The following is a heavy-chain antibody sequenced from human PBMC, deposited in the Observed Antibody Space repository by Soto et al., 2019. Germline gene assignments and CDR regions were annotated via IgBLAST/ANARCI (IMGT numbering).Heavy chain of an antibody. J-gene: IGHJ4*02. CDR1: SGSISSSNW. CDR2: IYHSGST. CDR3: AREAFRRGSKLGTFDY. Sequence: QVQLQESGPGLVKPSGTLSLTCAVSSGSISSSNWWSWVRQPPGKGLEWIGEIYHSGSTNYNPSRKSRVTISGDKAKNQFSLKLSSVTAADTAVYDCAREAFRRGSKLGTFDYWGQGTLVTVSS. D-gene: IGHD7-27*01. V-gene: IGHV4-4*02.